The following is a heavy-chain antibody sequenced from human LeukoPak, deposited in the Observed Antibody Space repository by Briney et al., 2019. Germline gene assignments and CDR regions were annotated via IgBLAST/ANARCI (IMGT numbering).Heavy chain of an antibody. V-gene: IGHV1-2*02. D-gene: IGHD3-10*01. CDR1: GYTFTGYY. CDR3: ARDYGSGSPPLDY. CDR2: INPNSGGT. J-gene: IGHJ4*02. Sequence: ASVKVSCKASGYTFTGYYMHWVRQAPGQGLEWMGWINPNSGGTNYAQKFQGRVTMTRDTSISTAYMELSRLRSDDTAVYYCARDYGSGSPPLDYWDQGTLVTVSS.